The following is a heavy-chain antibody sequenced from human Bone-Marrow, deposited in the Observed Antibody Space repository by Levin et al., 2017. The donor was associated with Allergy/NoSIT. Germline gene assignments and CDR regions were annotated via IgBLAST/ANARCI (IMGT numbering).Heavy chain of an antibody. Sequence: PSETLSLTCTVSGGSVSSGSYYWTWIRPPPGKGLECIGYIYNSGSTKYNPSHKSRVTISVDTTQNPLSLTLSSVTAADTAVYYCARGANSGSFDCWGQGNLVTVAA. CDR1: GGSVSSGSYY. CDR3: ARGANSGSFDC. V-gene: IGHV4-61*01. J-gene: IGHJ4*02. D-gene: IGHD5-12*01. CDR2: IYNSGST.